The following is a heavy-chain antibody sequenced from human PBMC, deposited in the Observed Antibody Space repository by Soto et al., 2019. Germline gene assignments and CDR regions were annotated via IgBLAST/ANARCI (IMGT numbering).Heavy chain of an antibody. J-gene: IGHJ6*02. CDR2: MNPNSGNT. D-gene: IGHD3-22*01. V-gene: IGHV1-8*01. CDR1: GYTFTSYD. CDR3: ERGDITMLVVSSGYHDGMDV. Sequence: QVQLVQSGAEVKKPGASVKVSCKASGYTFTSYDINWVRQATGQGLEWMGWMNPNSGNTGYAQKFNGRVTNPRNTSTPTDYMELSSLRSEETAVYYCERGDITMLVVSSGYHDGMDVGGQGTTVTVSS.